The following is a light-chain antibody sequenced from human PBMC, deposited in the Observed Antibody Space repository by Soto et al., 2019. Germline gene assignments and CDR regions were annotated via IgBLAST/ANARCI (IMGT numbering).Light chain of an antibody. CDR2: GVS. Sequence: EIVLTQSPDTLSLSPGERATLSCRASQSVSSSDLSWYQQKPGQAPRLLIYGVSSRATGVPARFSGSGSGSATDFTLTISRLEPEDFAVYYCQQYGTSPYTFGQGTKVEIK. V-gene: IGKV3-20*01. CDR3: QQYGTSPYT. J-gene: IGKJ2*01. CDR1: QSVSSSD.